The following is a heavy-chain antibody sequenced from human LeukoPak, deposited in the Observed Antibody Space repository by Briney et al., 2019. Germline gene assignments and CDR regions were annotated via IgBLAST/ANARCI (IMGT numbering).Heavy chain of an antibody. CDR2: ISYDGSNK. D-gene: IGHD6-13*01. CDR3: APIPAAGLIDY. V-gene: IGHV3-30*03. CDR1: GFTFSSYG. Sequence: GGSLRLSCAASGFTFSSYGMHWVRQAPGKGLEWVAVISYDGSNKYYADSVKGRFTISRDNSKNTLYLQMNSLRAEDTAVYYCAPIPAAGLIDYWGQGTLVTVSS. J-gene: IGHJ4*02.